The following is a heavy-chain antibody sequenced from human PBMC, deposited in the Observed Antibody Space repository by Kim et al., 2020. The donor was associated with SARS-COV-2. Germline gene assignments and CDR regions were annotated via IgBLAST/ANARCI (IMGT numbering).Heavy chain of an antibody. D-gene: IGHD1-26*01. CDR3: EREYSGSFGSDY. J-gene: IGHJ4*02. Sequence: ISAQKFQDRVTMTTDTSTSTAYMELRSLRSDDTAMYYCEREYSGSFGSDYWGQGTLVTVSS. V-gene: IGHV1-18*01.